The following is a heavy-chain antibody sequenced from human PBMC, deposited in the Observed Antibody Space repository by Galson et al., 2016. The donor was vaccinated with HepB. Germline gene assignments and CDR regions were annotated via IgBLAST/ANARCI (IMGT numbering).Heavy chain of an antibody. D-gene: IGHD3-3*01. CDR1: GFTFNNYV. Sequence: SLRLSCAASGFTFNNYVMSWLRQAPGKGLQWVSAIDGGGAGTYYADSVRGRFAISRDNSKNTLYLEINSLRVEDTALYYCAKEGQTFVGLAEDWGQGTLVTVSS. CDR3: AKEGQTFVGLAED. J-gene: IGHJ4*02. V-gene: IGHV3-23*01. CDR2: IDGGGAGT.